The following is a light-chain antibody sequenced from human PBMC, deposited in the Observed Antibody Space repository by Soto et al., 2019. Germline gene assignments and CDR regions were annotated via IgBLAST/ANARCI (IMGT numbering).Light chain of an antibody. CDR2: GAS. Sequence: IVLTQSPSTLSLSPGERASLSCRASQSVISTYLAWYQQKPGQAPRLLIYGASTRATAVPARFTAGGSGTEFTLTISSLQSDDLAVYYCQQYDKWPRTFGQGTKVDI. CDR1: QSVISTY. V-gene: IGKV3-15*01. J-gene: IGKJ1*01. CDR3: QQYDKWPRT.